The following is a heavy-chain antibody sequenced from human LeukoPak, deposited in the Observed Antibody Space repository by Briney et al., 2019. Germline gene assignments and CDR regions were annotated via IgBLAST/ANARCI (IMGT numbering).Heavy chain of an antibody. CDR3: ASTVVISY. J-gene: IGHJ4*02. CDR2: IKQDGSEK. V-gene: IGHV3-7*01. CDR1: GLTFSSYW. D-gene: IGHD4-23*01. Sequence: GGSLRLSCAASGLTFSSYWMSWVRQAPGKGLEWVANIKQDGSEKYYVDSVKGRLAISRDNAKNSLYLQMNSLRAEDTAVYYCASTVVISYWGQGTLVTVSS.